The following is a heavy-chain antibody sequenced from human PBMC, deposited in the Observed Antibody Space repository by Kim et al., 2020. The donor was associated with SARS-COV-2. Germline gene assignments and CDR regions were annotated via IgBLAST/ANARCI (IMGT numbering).Heavy chain of an antibody. CDR1: GFTFSSYG. CDR2: IWYDGSNK. V-gene: IGHV3-33*01. D-gene: IGHD6-19*01. J-gene: IGHJ4*02. Sequence: GGSLRLSCAASGFTFSSYGMHWVRQAPGKGLEWVAVIWYDGSNKYYADSVKGRFTISRDNSKNTLYLQMNSLRAEDTAVYYCARGGYSSGWGPFYWGQGTLVTVSS. CDR3: ARGGYSSGWGPFY.